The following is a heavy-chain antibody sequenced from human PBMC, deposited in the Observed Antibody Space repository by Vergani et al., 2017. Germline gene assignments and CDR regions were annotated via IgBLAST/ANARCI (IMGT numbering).Heavy chain of an antibody. CDR3: AKSKEPLTVTTNYYFDY. Sequence: QVQLVEAGGGVVQPGRSLRLSCAASGFTFSTYAMHWVRQAPGKGLEWVAVISYDGDDKYYVDSVKGRFTISRDNSKNTLYLQMNSLRAEDTAVYYCAKSKEPLTVTTNYYFDYWGQGTLVTVSS. D-gene: IGHD4-17*01. CDR2: ISYDGDDK. J-gene: IGHJ4*02. CDR1: GFTFSTYA. V-gene: IGHV3-30*18.